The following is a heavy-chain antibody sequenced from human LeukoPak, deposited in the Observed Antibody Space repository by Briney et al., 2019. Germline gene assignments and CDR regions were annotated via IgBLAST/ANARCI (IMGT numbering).Heavy chain of an antibody. CDR2: ISYDGSNK. CDR3: ARDWEQLVVAVLDY. D-gene: IGHD6-6*01. J-gene: IGHJ4*02. Sequence: GRSLRLSCAASGFTFSSYAMHWVRQAPGKGLEGVAVISYDGSNKYYADSVKGRFTISRDNSKNTLYLQMNSLRAEDTAVYYCARDWEQLVVAVLDYWGQGTLVTVSS. CDR1: GFTFSSYA. V-gene: IGHV3-30*04.